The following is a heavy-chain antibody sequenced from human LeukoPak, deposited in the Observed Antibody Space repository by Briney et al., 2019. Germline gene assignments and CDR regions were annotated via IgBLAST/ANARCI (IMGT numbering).Heavy chain of an antibody. D-gene: IGHD6-19*01. CDR2: ISGDGSRT. Sequence: GGSLRLSCAASGCTFDDYAMHWVRQAPGKGREWVSLISGDGSRTYYEDSVKGRFTISRDNSKNSLYLQMNSLRTEDTDFYYCAKVRPTRFVESSGWLELGYWGQGTLVTVSS. J-gene: IGHJ4*02. CDR3: AKVRPTRFVESSGWLELGY. CDR1: GCTFDDYA. V-gene: IGHV3-43*02.